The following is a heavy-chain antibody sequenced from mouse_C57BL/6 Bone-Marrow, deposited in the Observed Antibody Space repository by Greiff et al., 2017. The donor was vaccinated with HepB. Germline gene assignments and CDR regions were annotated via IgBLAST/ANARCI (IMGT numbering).Heavy chain of an antibody. V-gene: IGHV1-64*01. CDR2: IHPNSGST. J-gene: IGHJ3*01. CDR1: GYTFTSYW. Sequence: VQLQQSGAELVKPGASVKLSCKASGYTFTSYWMHWVKQRPGQGLEWIGMIHPNSGSTNYNEKFKSKATLTVDKSSSTAYMQLSSLTSEDSAFYYCARTYYGSTWFAYWGQGTLVTVSA. D-gene: IGHD1-1*01. CDR3: ARTYYGSTWFAY.